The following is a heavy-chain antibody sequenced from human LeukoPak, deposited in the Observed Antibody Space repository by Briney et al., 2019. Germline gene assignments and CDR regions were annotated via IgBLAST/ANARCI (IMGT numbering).Heavy chain of an antibody. V-gene: IGHV1-69*05. D-gene: IGHD2-2*02. J-gene: IGHJ4*02. CDR3: AILYCSSTSCYTPFDY. CDR1: GGIFSSYA. CDR2: IIPIFGTA. Sequence: ASVKVSCKASGGIFSSYAISWVRQAPGQGLEWMGGIIPIFGTANYAQKFQGSVTITTDESTSTAYMELSSLRSEDTAVYYCAILYCSSTSCYTPFDYWGQGTLVTASS.